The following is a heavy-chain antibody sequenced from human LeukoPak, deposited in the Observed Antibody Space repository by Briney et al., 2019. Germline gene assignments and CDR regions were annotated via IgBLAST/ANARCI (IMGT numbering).Heavy chain of an antibody. D-gene: IGHD6-13*01. V-gene: IGHV3-7*01. CDR3: ARGRGVAAGTRSYFDY. CDR2: IHPDGSET. CDR1: GFIFNNYW. Sequence: GGSLRLSCGASGFIFNNYWMGWVRQVPGKGLEWVANIHPDGSETSYVDSVKGRFTISRDNAKNSLYLQMNSLRAEDTAVYYCARGRGVAAGTRSYFDYWGQGTLVTVSS. J-gene: IGHJ4*02.